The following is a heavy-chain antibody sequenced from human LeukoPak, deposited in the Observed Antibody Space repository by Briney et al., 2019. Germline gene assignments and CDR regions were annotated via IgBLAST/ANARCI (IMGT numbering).Heavy chain of an antibody. CDR1: GASINGYF. Sequence: PSETLSLTCSVSGASINGYFWNWVRQTPEKGLEWIGYVSHTGATTNNPSLKSRVSITIDTPKSQISLSMTSVTAADSALYYCARDRRGSYYTFDLWGPGTIVSVS. CDR2: VSHTGAT. CDR3: ARDRRGSYYTFDL. D-gene: IGHD1-26*01. J-gene: IGHJ3*01. V-gene: IGHV4-59*01.